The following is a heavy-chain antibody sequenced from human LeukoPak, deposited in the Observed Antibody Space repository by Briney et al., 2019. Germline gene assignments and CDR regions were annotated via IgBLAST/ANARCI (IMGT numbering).Heavy chain of an antibody. Sequence: SGGSLRLSCAASGFTFSSYAMSWVRQAPGKGLEWVSAISGSGGSTYYADSVKGRFTISRDNSKNTLYLQMNSLRAEDTAVYYCAKTDYDDSSGYYQYYFDYWGQGTLVTVSS. CDR2: ISGSGGST. J-gene: IGHJ4*02. CDR3: AKTDYDDSSGYYQYYFDY. D-gene: IGHD3-22*01. V-gene: IGHV3-23*01. CDR1: GFTFSSYA.